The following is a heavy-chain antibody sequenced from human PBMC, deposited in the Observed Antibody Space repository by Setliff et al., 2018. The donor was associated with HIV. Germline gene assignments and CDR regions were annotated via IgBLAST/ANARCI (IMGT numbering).Heavy chain of an antibody. CDR3: TTGGAD. J-gene: IGHJ4*02. V-gene: IGHV3-15*01. D-gene: IGHD3-16*01. Sequence: PGGSLRLSCAASGFTFSKTWMTWVRQAPGKGLEWVGRIKSNIDGGARDSAAPVKGRFTISRDDSKNTVYLQMNSLKSEDSALYYCTTGGADWGQGTRVTVSS. CDR1: GFTFSKTW. CDR2: IKSNIDGGAR.